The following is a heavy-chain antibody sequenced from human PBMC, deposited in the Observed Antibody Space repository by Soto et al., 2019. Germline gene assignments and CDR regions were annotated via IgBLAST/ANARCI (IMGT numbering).Heavy chain of an antibody. CDR1: GYTFTGYY. V-gene: IGHV1-2*04. Sequence: ASVKVSCKASGYTFTGYYMHWVRQAPGQGLEWMGWINPNSGGTNYAQKFQGWVTMTRDTSISTAYMELSRLRSDDTAVYYCATLFSPNGGFDPWGKGNRVTVSS. CDR2: INPNSGGT. J-gene: IGHJ5*02. D-gene: IGHD2-8*01. CDR3: ATLFSPNGGFDP.